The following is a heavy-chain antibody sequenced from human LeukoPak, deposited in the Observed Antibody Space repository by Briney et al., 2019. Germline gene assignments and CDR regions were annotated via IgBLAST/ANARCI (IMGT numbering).Heavy chain of an antibody. Sequence: PGGSLRLSCAASGFSFSSYGMKWVRQAPGKGLEWVSYISSGGSLIQYADSVKGRFTISRDNARSSLYLQMNSLRDDDTALYFCAREGHYAALYIWGQGTMVTVSS. J-gene: IGHJ3*02. D-gene: IGHD2-2*01. CDR1: GFSFSSYG. CDR3: AREGHYAALYI. CDR2: ISSGGSLI. V-gene: IGHV3-48*02.